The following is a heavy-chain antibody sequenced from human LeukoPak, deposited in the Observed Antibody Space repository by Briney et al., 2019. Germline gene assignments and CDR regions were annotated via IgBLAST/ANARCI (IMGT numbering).Heavy chain of an antibody. J-gene: IGHJ3*02. Sequence: SETLSLTCTVSGVSFSIYYFSWIRQPPAQGLEWIGSMYYSGTTNYNPSLKSRFTISVGTSKNQFSLSLRSAPAAETDLYYCARSRGGPWGAFDIWGQGTRVTVSS. V-gene: IGHV4-59*08. CDR3: ARSRGGPWGAFDI. CDR1: GVSFSIYY. D-gene: IGHD2-15*01. CDR2: MYYSGTT.